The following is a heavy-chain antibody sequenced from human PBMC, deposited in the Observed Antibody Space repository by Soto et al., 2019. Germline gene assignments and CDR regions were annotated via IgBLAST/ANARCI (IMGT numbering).Heavy chain of an antibody. CDR1: GFTFSNYA. D-gene: IGHD3-22*01. CDR3: ERPYDSSGYYPLDY. V-gene: IGHV3-30-3*01. CDR2: IAYDGSNA. J-gene: IGHJ4*02. Sequence: EGSLRLSCAASGFTFSNYAMHWVRQAPGKGLEWMAVIAYDGSNAYYADSVKGRFTISRDNSKNTLYLQMKSLRAEDTAVYYCERPYDSSGYYPLDYWGQGNLVTGSS.